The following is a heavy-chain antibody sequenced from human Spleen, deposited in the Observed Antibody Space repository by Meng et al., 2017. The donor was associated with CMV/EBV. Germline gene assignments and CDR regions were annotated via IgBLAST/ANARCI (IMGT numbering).Heavy chain of an antibody. D-gene: IGHD7-27*01. CDR3: ARDLNWGAVRVGILDYYGMDV. CDR1: GFTLSSYS. Sequence: GGSLRLSCAVSGFTLSSYSMSWVRQAPGKGLEWVSSISSTSSYIYYADSVKGRFTISRDNAKNSLYLQMNSLRAEDTAVYYCARDLNWGAVRVGILDYYGMDVWGQGTTVTVSS. V-gene: IGHV3-21*01. J-gene: IGHJ6*02. CDR2: ISSTSSYI.